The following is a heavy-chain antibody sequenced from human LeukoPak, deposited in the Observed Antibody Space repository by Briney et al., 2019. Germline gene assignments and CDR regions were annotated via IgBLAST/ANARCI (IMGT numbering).Heavy chain of an antibody. V-gene: IGHV4-39*07. CDR1: GGSISNGSYY. CDR2: IYYSGST. D-gene: IGHD6-19*01. J-gene: IGHJ6*03. CDR3: ARRYSSGWPDYYYYMDV. Sequence: PSETLSLTCTVSGGSISNGSYYWGWIRQPPGKGLEWIGSIYYSGSTYYNPSLKSRVTISVDTSKNQFSLKLSSVTAADTAVYYCARRYSSGWPDYYYYMDVWGKGTTVTVSS.